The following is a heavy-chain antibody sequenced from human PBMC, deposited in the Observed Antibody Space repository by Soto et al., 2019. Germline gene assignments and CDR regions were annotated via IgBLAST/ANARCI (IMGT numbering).Heavy chain of an antibody. CDR2: FYYSGST. CDR3: ARSVFP. Sequence: QVQLQESGPGLVKPSQTLSLTCTVSGGSISTGGYYWNWIRQHPGKGLEWIGYFYYSGSTYYNPSLTSRVTISVNTSKNQFSRKLSSVTAADTAVYYCARSVFPWGQGTLVTVSS. CDR1: GGSISTGGYY. J-gene: IGHJ5*02. V-gene: IGHV4-31*03.